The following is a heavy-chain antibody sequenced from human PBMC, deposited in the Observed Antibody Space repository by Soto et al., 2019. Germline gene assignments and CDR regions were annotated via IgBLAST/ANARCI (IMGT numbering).Heavy chain of an antibody. CDR3: AKDLAAAGRIPWFDP. D-gene: IGHD6-13*01. CDR2: ISWNSGSI. V-gene: IGHV3-9*01. CDR1: GFTFDDYA. J-gene: IGHJ5*02. Sequence: SLRLSCAASGFTFDDYAMHWVRQAPGKGLEWVSGISWNSGSIGYADSVKGRFTISRDNAKNSLYLQMNSLRAEDTALYYCAKDLAAAGRIPWFDPWGQGTLVTVSS.